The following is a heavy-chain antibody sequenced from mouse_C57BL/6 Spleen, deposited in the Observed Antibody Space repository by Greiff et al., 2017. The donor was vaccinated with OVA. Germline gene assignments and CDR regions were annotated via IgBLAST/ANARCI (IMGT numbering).Heavy chain of an antibody. D-gene: IGHD1-1*01. CDR3: AKRRYYGSRPFFAMDY. J-gene: IGHJ4*01. CDR1: GFSLTSYG. V-gene: IGHV2-9*01. Sequence: VQLQQSGPGLVAPSQSLSITCTVSGFSLTSYGVDWVRQPPGKGLEWLGVIWGGGSTNYNSALMSRLSISKDNSKSQVFLQMNSLQTDDTAMYXCAKRRYYGSRPFFAMDYWGQGTSVTVSS. CDR2: IWGGGST.